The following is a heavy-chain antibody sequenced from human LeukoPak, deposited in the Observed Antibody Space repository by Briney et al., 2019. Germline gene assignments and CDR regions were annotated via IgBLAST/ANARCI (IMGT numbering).Heavy chain of an antibody. J-gene: IGHJ3*02. CDR1: GGSISSSSYY. Sequence: SETLSLTCTVSGGSISSSSYYWGWIRQPPGKGLEWIGSIYYSGSTYYNPSLKSRVTISVDTSKNQFSLKLSSVTAADTAVYYCVRHYGSSGWYSYAFDIWGQGTMVTVSS. D-gene: IGHD6-19*01. V-gene: IGHV4-39*01. CDR3: VRHYGSSGWYSYAFDI. CDR2: IYYSGST.